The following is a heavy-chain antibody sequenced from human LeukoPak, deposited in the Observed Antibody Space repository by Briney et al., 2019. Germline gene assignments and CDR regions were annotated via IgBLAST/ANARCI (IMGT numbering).Heavy chain of an antibody. J-gene: IGHJ4*02. V-gene: IGHV3-23*01. D-gene: IGHD2-8*01. CDR2: ISGSGGST. Sequence: GGSLRLSCAASGFIFSSYAMSWVRQAPGKGLEGVSPISGSGGSTYYADSVKGRFTISRDNSKNTVYLQMNSLRAEDTAVYYCAKDWSCINDVCHGDFDYWGQGTLVTVSS. CDR1: GFIFSSYA. CDR3: AKDWSCINDVCHGDFDY.